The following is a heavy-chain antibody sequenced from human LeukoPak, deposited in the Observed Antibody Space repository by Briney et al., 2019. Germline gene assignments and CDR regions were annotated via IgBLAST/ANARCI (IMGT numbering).Heavy chain of an antibody. V-gene: IGHV3-23*01. D-gene: IGHD5-24*01. CDR3: AKEIERWQQDLDY. Sequence: GGSLRLSCAASGFTFSTYAMTWVRQAPGKGLEWVSLISGTGGSTYYADSVKGRFTISRDNSKNTLYLQMNSLRAEDTAVYYCAKEIERWQQDLDYWGQGTLVTVSS. CDR1: GFTFSTYA. J-gene: IGHJ4*02. CDR2: ISGTGGST.